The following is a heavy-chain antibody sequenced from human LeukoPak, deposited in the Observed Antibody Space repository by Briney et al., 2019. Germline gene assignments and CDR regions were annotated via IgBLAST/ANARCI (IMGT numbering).Heavy chain of an antibody. CDR1: GFTFNNYY. V-gene: IGHV3-11*05. CDR2: ISSGSTYT. Sequence: PGGSLRLSCAASGFTFNNYYMSWIRQAPGKGLEWVSYISSGSTYTKYADSVKGRFTISRDNARNSLYLQMNSLRAEDTAVYYCARDETAYYYDSMGNYYPDAFDMWGPGTMVTVSS. J-gene: IGHJ3*02. D-gene: IGHD3-22*01. CDR3: ARDETAYYYDSMGNYYPDAFDM.